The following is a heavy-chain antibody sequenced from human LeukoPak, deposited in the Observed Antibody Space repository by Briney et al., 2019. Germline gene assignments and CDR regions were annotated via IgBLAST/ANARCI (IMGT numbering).Heavy chain of an antibody. CDR2: INHSGST. Sequence: SETLSLTCAVYGGSFSGYYWSWIRQPPGKGLEWIGEINHSGSTNYNPSLKSRVTISVDTSKNQLSLKLSSVTAADTAVYYCARSVRQWEPYYFDYWGQGTLVTVSS. V-gene: IGHV4-34*01. CDR1: GGSFSGYY. CDR3: ARSVRQWEPYYFDY. D-gene: IGHD1-26*01. J-gene: IGHJ4*02.